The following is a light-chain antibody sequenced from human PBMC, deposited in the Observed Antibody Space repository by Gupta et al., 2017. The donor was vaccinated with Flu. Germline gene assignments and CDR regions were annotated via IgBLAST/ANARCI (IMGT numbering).Light chain of an antibody. CDR2: EVS. Sequence: SITISYTGTSSDVGGYNYVSWYQQYPGKAPNLMIYEVSNRPSGVSDRFSGSKSGNTASLTISGLQAEDEADYYCSSYTSSSTRVFGGGTKLTVL. CDR1: SSDVGGYNY. J-gene: IGLJ3*02. CDR3: SSYTSSSTRV. V-gene: IGLV2-14*01.